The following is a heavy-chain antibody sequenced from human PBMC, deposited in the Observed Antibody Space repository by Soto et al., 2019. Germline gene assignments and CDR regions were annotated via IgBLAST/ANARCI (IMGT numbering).Heavy chain of an antibody. CDR3: VKKSCSHTRCYTGWFFDR. D-gene: IGHD2-15*01. CDR2: ISWNSGDK. Sequence: GGSLRLSCEASGFIFEDYDMHWVRQPPGKGLQWVSGISWNSGDKDYADSVKGRFTISRDNVKNSLDLQMSSLRVEDTATYYCVKKSCSHTRCYTGWFFDRWGRGTLVTVSS. J-gene: IGHJ2*01. V-gene: IGHV3-9*01. CDR1: GFIFEDYD.